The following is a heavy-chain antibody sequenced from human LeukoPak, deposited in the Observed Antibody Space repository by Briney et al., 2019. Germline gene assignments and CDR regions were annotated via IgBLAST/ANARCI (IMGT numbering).Heavy chain of an antibody. J-gene: IGHJ4*02. CDR3: ARHPSIWGFGPVY. D-gene: IGHD3-3*01. CDR2: IYYSGST. Sequence: SETLSLTCTVSGGSISSSSYYWGWIRQPPGKGLEWIGSIYYSGSTYYNPSLKSRVTISVDTSKNQFSLKLSSVTAADTAVYYCARHPSIWGFGPVYWGQGTLVTVSS. V-gene: IGHV4-39*01. CDR1: GGSISSSSYY.